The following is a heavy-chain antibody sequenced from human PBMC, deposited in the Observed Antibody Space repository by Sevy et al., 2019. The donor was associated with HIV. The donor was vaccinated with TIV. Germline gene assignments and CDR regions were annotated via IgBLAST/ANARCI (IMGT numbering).Heavy chain of an antibody. D-gene: IGHD2-15*01. J-gene: IGHJ4*02. CDR1: GFTFTSSA. Sequence: ASVKVYCKASGFTFTSSAVQWVRQARGQRLEWIGWIVVGSGNTNYAQKFQERVTITRDMSTSTAYMELSSLRSEDTAVYYCAAGFFSWGPEGGLDYWGQGTLVTVSS. V-gene: IGHV1-58*01. CDR3: AAGFFSWGPEGGLDY. CDR2: IVVGSGNT.